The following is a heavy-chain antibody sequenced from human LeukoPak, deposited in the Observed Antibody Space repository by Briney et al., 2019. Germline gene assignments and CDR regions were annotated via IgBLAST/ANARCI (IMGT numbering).Heavy chain of an antibody. Sequence: PSETLSLTCTVSGGSTNTADYHWSWIRQSPGKGLEWIGNIYFNGKTDYNPSLKSRVTISLQMSKNQFSLKLRSVTVADTAMYYCARSVVDYYGSPNWFDPWGQGALATVSS. CDR2: IYFNGKT. CDR1: GGSTNTADYH. V-gene: IGHV4-30-4*01. J-gene: IGHJ5*02. D-gene: IGHD3-10*01. CDR3: ARSVVDYYGSPNWFDP.